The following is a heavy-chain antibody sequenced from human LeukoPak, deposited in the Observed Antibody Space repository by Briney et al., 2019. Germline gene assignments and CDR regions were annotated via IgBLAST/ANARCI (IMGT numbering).Heavy chain of an antibody. D-gene: IGHD6-25*01. V-gene: IGHV1-18*01. Sequence: GSAKVSRKPSVYTFTSYVISWVRHAPGQGVEWRGWISAYKGNTNYAQKLQSRVTLTPETSPSTAYIELRSLRSDDTAVYDCARDASRAATTIDYWGQGTLVTVSS. CDR2: ISAYKGNT. CDR3: ARDASRAATTIDY. J-gene: IGHJ4*02. CDR1: VYTFTSYV.